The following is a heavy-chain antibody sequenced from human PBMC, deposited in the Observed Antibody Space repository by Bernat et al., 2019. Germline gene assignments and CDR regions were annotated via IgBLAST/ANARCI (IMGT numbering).Heavy chain of an antibody. CDR3: ARDPRMTTHSDYYYYYMDV. CDR2: IWYDGSNK. D-gene: IGHD4-11*01. J-gene: IGHJ6*03. Sequence: QVQLVESGGGVVQPGRSLRLSCAASGFTFSSYGMHWVRQAPGKGLEWVAVIWYDGSNKYYADSVKGRFTISRDNSKNTLYLQMNSLRAEDTAVYYCARDPRMTTHSDYYYYYMDVWGKGTTVIVSS. V-gene: IGHV3-33*01. CDR1: GFTFSSYG.